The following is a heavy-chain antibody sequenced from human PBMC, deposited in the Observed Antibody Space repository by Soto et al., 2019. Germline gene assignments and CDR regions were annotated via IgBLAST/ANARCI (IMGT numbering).Heavy chain of an antibody. V-gene: IGHV4-31*03. CDR1: GGSIISGGYY. J-gene: IGHJ5*02. D-gene: IGHD6-13*01. CDR2: IYYSGST. CDR3: ARRIAAARTTWFDP. Sequence: SETLSLTCTVSGGSIISGGYYWSWIRQHPGKGLEWIGYIYYSGSTYYNPSLKSRVTISVDTSKNQLSLKLSSVTAADTAVYYCARRIAAARTTWFDPWGQGTLVTVSS.